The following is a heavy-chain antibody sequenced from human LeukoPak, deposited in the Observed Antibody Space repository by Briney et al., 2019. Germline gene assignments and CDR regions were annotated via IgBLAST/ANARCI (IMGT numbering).Heavy chain of an antibody. V-gene: IGHV3-7*03. CDR1: GFTFSSYW. CDR2: INHNGNVN. Sequence: GGSLRLSCAASGFTFSSYWMNWARQAPGKGLEWVASINHNGNVNYYVDSVKGRFTISRHNAKNSLYLQMSNLRAEDTAVYFCARGGGLDVWGQGATVTVSS. D-gene: IGHD3-16*01. J-gene: IGHJ6*02. CDR3: ARGGGLDV.